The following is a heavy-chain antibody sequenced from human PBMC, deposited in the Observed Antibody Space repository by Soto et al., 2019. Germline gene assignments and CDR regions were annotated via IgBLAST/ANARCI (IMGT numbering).Heavy chain of an antibody. D-gene: IGHD6-13*01. CDR2: ISYDGSNK. V-gene: IGHV3-30*18. J-gene: IGHJ4*02. CDR1: GFTFSSYG. CDR3: AKDRHGHRRNIAAAGTFDY. Sequence: QVQLVESGGGVVQPGRSLRLSCAASGFTFSSYGMHWVRQAPGKGLEWVAVISYDGSNKYYADSVKGRFTISRDNSKNTLYLQMNSLRAEDTAVYYCAKDRHGHRRNIAAAGTFDYWGQGTLVTVSS.